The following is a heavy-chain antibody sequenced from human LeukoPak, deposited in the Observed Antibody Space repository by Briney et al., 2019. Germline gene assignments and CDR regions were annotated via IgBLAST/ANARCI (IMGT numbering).Heavy chain of an antibody. Sequence: GGSLRLSCVASGFTFGSYVMSWVRQDPGKGLEWVSAITDSGGDTYHADSVKGRFTISRDNSKNTLHLQMNSLRAEDTAVYYCAKGSSPSRPYYFDCWGQGTLVTVSS. CDR2: ITDSGGDT. V-gene: IGHV3-23*01. D-gene: IGHD6-6*01. CDR3: AKGSSPSRPYYFDC. J-gene: IGHJ4*02. CDR1: GFTFGSYV.